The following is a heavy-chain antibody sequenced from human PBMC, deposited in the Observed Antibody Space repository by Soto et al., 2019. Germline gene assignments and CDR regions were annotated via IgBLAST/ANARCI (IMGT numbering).Heavy chain of an antibody. D-gene: IGHD6-19*01. CDR2: IDPSDSYT. CDR3: ASPRYSSGWYFDPAYYGMDV. Sequence: RGESLKISCKGSGYSFTSYWISWVRQMPGKGLEWMGRIDPSDSYTNYSPSFQGHVTISADKSISTAYLQWSSLKASDTAMYYCASPRYSSGWYFDPAYYGMDVWGQGTTVTVSS. V-gene: IGHV5-10-1*01. CDR1: GYSFTSYW. J-gene: IGHJ6*02.